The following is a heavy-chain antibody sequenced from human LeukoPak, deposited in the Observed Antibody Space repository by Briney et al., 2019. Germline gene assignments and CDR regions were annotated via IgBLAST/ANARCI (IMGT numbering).Heavy chain of an antibody. CDR3: AKRIVGAPGVFDL. CDR1: GFTFSNAW. D-gene: IGHD1-26*01. CDR2: IRYDGSNK. Sequence: PGGSLRLSCAASGFTFSNAWMAWVRQAPGKGLEWVAFIRYDGSNKYYADSVKGRFTISRDNSKNTLYLQMNSLRAEDTAVYYCAKRIVGAPGVFDLWGRGTLVTVSS. J-gene: IGHJ2*01. V-gene: IGHV3-30*02.